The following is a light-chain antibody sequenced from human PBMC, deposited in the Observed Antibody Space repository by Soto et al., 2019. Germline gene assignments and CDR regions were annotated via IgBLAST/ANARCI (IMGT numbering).Light chain of an antibody. Sequence: QSVLTQPASVSGSPGQSITISCTGTSSDVGAYNYVSWYQQHPGKAPKLMICEVSNRPSGVSNRFSGSKSGNTASLTISGLQAEDEADYYCSYTTSSTLVFGGGTQLTVL. CDR3: CSYTTSSTLV. V-gene: IGLV2-14*01. CDR1: SSDVGAYNY. J-gene: IGLJ3*02. CDR2: EVS.